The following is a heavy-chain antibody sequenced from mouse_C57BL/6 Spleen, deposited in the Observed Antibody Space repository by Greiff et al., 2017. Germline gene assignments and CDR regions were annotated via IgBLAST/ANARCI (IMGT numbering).Heavy chain of an antibody. CDR2: INYDGSST. D-gene: IGHD1-1*01. J-gene: IGHJ2*01. CDR1: GFTFSDYY. V-gene: IGHV5-16*01. CDR3: ARESSYGRYFDD. Sequence: EVQLVESEGGLVQPGSSMKLSCTASGFTFSDYYMAWVRQVPEKGLEWVANINYDGSSTYYLDSLQSRFIISRDNAKNILYLQMSSLKSEDTATYYCARESSYGRYFDDWGQGTTLTVAS.